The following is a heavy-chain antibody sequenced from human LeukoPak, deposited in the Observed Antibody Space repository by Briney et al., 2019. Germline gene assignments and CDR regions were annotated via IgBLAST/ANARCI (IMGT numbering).Heavy chain of an antibody. D-gene: IGHD3-22*01. Sequence: GGSLRLSCAASGFTFSSYAMGWVRQAPGKGLVWVSRINSDGSSTSYADSVKGRFTISRDNAKNTLYLQMNSLRAEDTAVYYCARGSGYYGNYFDYWGQGTLVTVSS. CDR3: ARGSGYYGNYFDY. V-gene: IGHV3-74*01. J-gene: IGHJ4*02. CDR1: GFTFSSYA. CDR2: INSDGSST.